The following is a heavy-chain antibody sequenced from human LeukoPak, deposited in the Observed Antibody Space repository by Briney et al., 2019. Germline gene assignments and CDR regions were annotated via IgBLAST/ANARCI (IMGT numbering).Heavy chain of an antibody. Sequence: GGSLRLSCAASGFTFSSYAMSWVRQAPGKRLEWASAISGSGGSTYYADSVKGRFTISRDNSKNTLYLQMNSLRAEDTAVYYCAKDLGRDGYNPHWGQGTLVTVSS. V-gene: IGHV3-23*01. CDR1: GFTFSSYA. D-gene: IGHD5-24*01. J-gene: IGHJ4*02. CDR2: ISGSGGST. CDR3: AKDLGRDGYNPH.